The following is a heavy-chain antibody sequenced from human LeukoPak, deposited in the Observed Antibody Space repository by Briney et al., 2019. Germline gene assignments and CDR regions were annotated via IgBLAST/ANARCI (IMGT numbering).Heavy chain of an antibody. CDR1: GASMTTYY. J-gene: IGHJ4*02. CDR3: ARQNWGSTYYFDY. Sequence: SETLSLTCTVSGASMTTYYWSWIRQPPGKGLEWVAYIYYSGSTNYNPSLKSRVTISVDTSKNQFSLRLSSVTAADTAVYYCARQNWGSTYYFDYWGQGTLVTVSS. D-gene: IGHD7-27*01. CDR2: IYYSGST. V-gene: IGHV4-59*01.